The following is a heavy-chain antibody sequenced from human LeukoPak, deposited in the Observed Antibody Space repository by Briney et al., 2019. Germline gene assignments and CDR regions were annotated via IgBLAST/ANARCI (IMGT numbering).Heavy chain of an antibody. CDR2: ISAYNGNT. Sequence: GASVKVSCKASGYTFTSYGISWVRQAPGQGLEWMGWISAYNGNTNYAQKLQGRVTMTTDTSTSTAYMELRSLRSDDTAVYYCARDTRQDYDFWSGYYPWGQGTLVTVSS. D-gene: IGHD3-3*01. CDR1: GYTFTSYG. CDR3: ARDTRQDYDFWSGYYP. J-gene: IGHJ5*02. V-gene: IGHV1-18*01.